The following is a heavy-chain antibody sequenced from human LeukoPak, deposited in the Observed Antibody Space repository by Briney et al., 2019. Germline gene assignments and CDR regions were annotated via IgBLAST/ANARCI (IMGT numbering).Heavy chain of an antibody. CDR1: GFTFSSYA. CDR2: ISGSGGST. D-gene: IGHD2-2*01. J-gene: IGHJ3*02. CDR3: AKPEGYCSSTSCSWGAIDI. Sequence: GGSLRLSCAASGFTFSSYAMSWVRQAPGKGLEWVSAISGSGGSTYYADSVKGRFTISRDNSKNTLYLQMNSLRAEDTAVYYCAKPEGYCSSTSCSWGAIDIWGQGTMVTVSS. V-gene: IGHV3-23*01.